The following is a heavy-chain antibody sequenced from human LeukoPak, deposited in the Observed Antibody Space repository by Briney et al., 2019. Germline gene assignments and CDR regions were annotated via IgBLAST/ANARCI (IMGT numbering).Heavy chain of an antibody. D-gene: IGHD5-24*01. J-gene: IGHJ4*02. V-gene: IGHV4-30-4*01. CDR1: GGSISSGDYY. CDR3: AREVTVEMATIRSFWFDY. Sequence: SETLSLTGTVSGGSISSGDYYWSWIRQPPGKGLEWIGYIYYSGSTYYNPSLKSRVTISVDTSKNQFSLKLSSVTAADTAVYYCAREVTVEMATIRSFWFDYWGQGTLVTVSS. CDR2: IYYSGST.